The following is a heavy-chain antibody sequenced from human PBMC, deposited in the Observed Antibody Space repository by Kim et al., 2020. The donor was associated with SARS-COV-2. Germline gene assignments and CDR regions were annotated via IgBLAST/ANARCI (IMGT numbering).Heavy chain of an antibody. Sequence: ASVKVSCKASGYTFTANYIHWVRQAPGLGLEWMGWINPNSGGTYSAQTLQGRFTMTGDTSISTVYMELSRLTSDDTAVYYCARGGSIVVATDAFDMWGQGTMVTVSS. V-gene: IGHV1-2*02. CDR3: ARGGSIVVATDAFDM. CDR1: GYTFTANY. J-gene: IGHJ3*02. CDR2: INPNSGGT. D-gene: IGHD2-15*01.